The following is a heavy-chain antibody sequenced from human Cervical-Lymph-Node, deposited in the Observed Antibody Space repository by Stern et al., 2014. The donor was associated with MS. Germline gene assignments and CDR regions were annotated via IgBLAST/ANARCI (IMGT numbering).Heavy chain of an antibody. CDR2: IIPLFRTP. V-gene: IGHV1-69*01. Sequence: QVQLVESGAEVKKPGSSVKVSCKASGGTFSSYTISWVRQAPGQGLEWMGGIIPLFRTPNYAQKFQGRVTITADESTSTAYMELSSLRSEDTAVYYCARDRMSIAAAGTSWFDPWGQGTLVTVSS. D-gene: IGHD6-13*01. J-gene: IGHJ5*02. CDR1: GGTFSSYT. CDR3: ARDRMSIAAAGTSWFDP.